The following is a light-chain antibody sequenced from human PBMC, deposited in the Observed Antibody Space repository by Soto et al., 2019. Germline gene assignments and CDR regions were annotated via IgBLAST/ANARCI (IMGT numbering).Light chain of an antibody. V-gene: IGKV3-11*01. J-gene: IGKJ4*01. CDR3: QQRSNWPPALT. CDR1: QSVSSY. Sequence: EMVLTQSPATLSLSPGDRATLSCRASQSVSSYLAWYQQKPGQAPRLLIYDASNRATGIPARFSGSGSGTDFTLTISSLEPEDFAVYYCQQRSNWPPALTFGGGTKVDIK. CDR2: DAS.